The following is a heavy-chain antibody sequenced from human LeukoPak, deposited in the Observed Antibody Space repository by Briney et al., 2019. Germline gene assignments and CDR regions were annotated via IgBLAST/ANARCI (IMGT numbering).Heavy chain of an antibody. D-gene: IGHD5-24*01. CDR2: IIPVFGTS. CDR3: ARDNSVRDEAWWFNP. CDR1: GYTFTSYG. V-gene: IGHV1-69*13. J-gene: IGHJ5*02. Sequence: GASVKVSCKASGYTFTSYGISWVRQAPGQGLEWMGGIIPVFGTSNYAQKFQGRVTITADESTRTAYLELSSLRSEDTAVYYCARDNSVRDEAWWFNPWGQGTLVTVSS.